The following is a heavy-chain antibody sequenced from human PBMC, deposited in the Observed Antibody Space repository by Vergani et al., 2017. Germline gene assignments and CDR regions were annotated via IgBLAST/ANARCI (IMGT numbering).Heavy chain of an antibody. J-gene: IGHJ4*02. V-gene: IGHV1-46*03. D-gene: IGHD3-9*01. CDR1: GYTFSNYY. CDR2: INPSGGHT. CDR3: ARGDYGILTGYRY. Sequence: QVQVVQPGAEVKKSGASVKVSCKTLGYTFSNYYMHWARQAPGQGLEWMGIINPSGGHTNYAQKFQGRVTMTRDTSTSTVYMELSSLRSEDTAIYYCARGDYGILTGYRYWGQGTLVTVSA.